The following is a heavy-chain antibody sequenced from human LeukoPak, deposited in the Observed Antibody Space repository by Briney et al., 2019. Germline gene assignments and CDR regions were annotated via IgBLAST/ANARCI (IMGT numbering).Heavy chain of an antibody. D-gene: IGHD2-21*01. V-gene: IGHV4-59*01. CDR1: GGSRCSFY. CDR3: ARYSNAVAGARWLDH. Sequence: SETLSLMYSVLGGSRCSFYWGGIAQPPGKEREGKGYIHYSSRTNYNPSLKSRVTLSLDQSNNQFSLELRYVSAADPAVYYGARYSNAVAGARWLDHWGQGTLVTVSS. J-gene: IGHJ5*02. CDR2: IHYSSRT.